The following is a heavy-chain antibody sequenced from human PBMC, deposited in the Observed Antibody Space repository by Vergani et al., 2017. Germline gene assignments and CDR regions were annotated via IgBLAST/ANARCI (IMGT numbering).Heavy chain of an antibody. V-gene: IGHV4-30-4*01. CDR3: ARDFRRRDYYDYMDV. Sequence: QVQLQESGPGLVKPSQTLSLTCTVSGGSISSGDYYWSWIRQPPGKGLEWIGYIYYSGSTYYNPSLKSRVTISVDTSKNQFSLKLSSVTAADTAVYYCARDFRRRDYYDYMDVWGKGTTVTVSS. D-gene: IGHD2/OR15-2a*01. CDR1: GGSISSGDYY. J-gene: IGHJ6*03. CDR2: IYYSGST.